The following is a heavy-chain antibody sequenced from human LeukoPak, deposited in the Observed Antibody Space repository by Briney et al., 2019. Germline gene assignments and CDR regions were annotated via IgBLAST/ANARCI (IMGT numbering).Heavy chain of an antibody. CDR1: GFTLSSHM. D-gene: IGHD3-3*01. CDR3: ARGVDFTTFMDV. V-gene: IGHV3-23*05. J-gene: IGHJ6*02. CDR2: FDSRGGTT. Sequence: GGSLRLFCAASGFTLSSHMVSWVRQAPGEGLEWVSYFDSRGGTTDYADSVKGRFTMVIDSSKDTLFLQMNSLRAEDTDVYYCARGVDFTTFMDVWGQGTTVSVSS.